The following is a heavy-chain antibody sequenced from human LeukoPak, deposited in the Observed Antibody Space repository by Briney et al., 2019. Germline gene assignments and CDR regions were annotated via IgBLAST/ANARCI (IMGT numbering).Heavy chain of an antibody. D-gene: IGHD5-12*01. CDR3: ARGRGGYRSRDAFDI. Sequence: SETLSLTCAVYGGSFSGYYWSWIRQPPGKGLEWIGEINHSGSTNYDPSLKSRVTISVDTSKNQFSLKLSSVTAADTAVYYCARGRGGYRSRDAFDIWGQGTMVTVSS. V-gene: IGHV4-34*01. J-gene: IGHJ3*02. CDR2: INHSGST. CDR1: GGSFSGYY.